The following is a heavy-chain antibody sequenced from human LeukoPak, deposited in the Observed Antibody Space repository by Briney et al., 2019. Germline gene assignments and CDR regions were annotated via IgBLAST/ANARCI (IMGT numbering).Heavy chain of an antibody. D-gene: IGHD6-25*01. J-gene: IGHJ4*02. CDR3: AREAAY. CDR1: GFTFSSYG. V-gene: IGHV3-7*03. CDR2: IKGDGSEK. Sequence: PGRSLRLSCAASGFTFSSYGMHWVRQAPGKGLEWLANIKGDGSEKNYVASMKGRFTISRDNVNNSLYLQLNNLRVEDTAMYYCAREAAYWGQGTRVTVSS.